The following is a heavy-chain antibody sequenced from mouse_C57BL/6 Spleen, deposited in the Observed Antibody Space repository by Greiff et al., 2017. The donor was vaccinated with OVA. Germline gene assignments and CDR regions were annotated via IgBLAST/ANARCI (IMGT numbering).Heavy chain of an antibody. CDR3: ARSRTTVVATDWYFDV. J-gene: IGHJ1*03. Sequence: QVQLQQPGAELVKPGASVKLSCKASGYTFTSYWMHWVKQRPGQGLEWIGMIHPNSGSTNYNEKFKSKATLTVDKSSSTAYMQLSSLTSEDSAVYYCARSRTTVVATDWYFDVWGTGTTVTVSS. V-gene: IGHV1-64*01. D-gene: IGHD1-1*01. CDR2: IHPNSGST. CDR1: GYTFTSYW.